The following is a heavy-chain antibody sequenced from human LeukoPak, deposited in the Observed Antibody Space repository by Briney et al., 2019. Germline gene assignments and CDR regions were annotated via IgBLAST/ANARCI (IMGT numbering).Heavy chain of an antibody. D-gene: IGHD3-9*01. CDR2: IYYSGST. Sequence: SETLSLTCTVSGGSISSYYWSWIRQPPGKGLEWIGYIYYSGSTNYNPSLKSRVTIPVDTSKNQFSLKLSSVTAADTAVYYCARGTYDILTGFPTENVSPLDYWGQGTLVTVSS. CDR3: ARGTYDILTGFPTENVSPLDY. CDR1: GGSISSYY. J-gene: IGHJ4*02. V-gene: IGHV4-59*08.